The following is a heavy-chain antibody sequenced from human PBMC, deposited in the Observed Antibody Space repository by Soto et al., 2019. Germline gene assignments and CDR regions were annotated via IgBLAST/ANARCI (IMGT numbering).Heavy chain of an antibody. CDR2: IYYSGST. D-gene: IGHD3-22*01. Sequence: SETLSLTCTVSGGSVSSGSYYWSWIRQPPGKGLEWIGYIYYSGSTNYNPSRKSRVTISVDTSKNQFSLKLSSVTAADTAVYYCARGYYYDSSGPWHYWGQGTLVTVSS. V-gene: IGHV4-61*01. CDR1: GGSVSSGSYY. CDR3: ARGYYYDSSGPWHY. J-gene: IGHJ4*02.